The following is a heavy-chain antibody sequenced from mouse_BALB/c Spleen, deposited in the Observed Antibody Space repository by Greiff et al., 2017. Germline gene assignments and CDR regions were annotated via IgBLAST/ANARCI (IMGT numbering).Heavy chain of an antibody. J-gene: IGHJ3*01. CDR3: ARDWGLRREFAY. CDR2: ISDGGSYT. D-gene: IGHD2-2*01. V-gene: IGHV5-4*02. Sequence: EVKLQESGGGLVKPGGSLKLSCAASGFTFSDYYMYWVRQTPEKRLEWVATISDGGSYTYYPDSVKGRFTISRDNAKNNLYLQMSSLKSEDTAMYYCARDWGLRREFAYWGQGTQVTVSA. CDR1: GFTFSDYY.